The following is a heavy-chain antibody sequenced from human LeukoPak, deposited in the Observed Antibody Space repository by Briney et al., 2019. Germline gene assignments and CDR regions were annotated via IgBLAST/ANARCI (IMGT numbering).Heavy chain of an antibody. CDR3: GVGASSASEFDY. V-gene: IGHV3-21*01. Sequence: MSGGSLRLSCAASGFAFSDYALNWVRQAPGKGLEWISSITGSSYNKYYAESLKGRVTISRDNAKNSLYLQMDSLRAEDTAVYYCGVGASSASEFDYWGQGTLVTVSS. D-gene: IGHD1-26*01. CDR2: ITGSSYNK. CDR1: GFAFSDYA. J-gene: IGHJ4*02.